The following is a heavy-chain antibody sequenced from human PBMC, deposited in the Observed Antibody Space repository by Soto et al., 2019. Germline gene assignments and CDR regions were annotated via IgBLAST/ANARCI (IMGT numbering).Heavy chain of an antibody. CDR3: ARSEGDDYEFDAFDI. CDR1: GGSISSGGYD. Sequence: QVQLQESGPGLVKPSQTLSLTCTVSGGSISSGGYDWSWIRQHPGMGLEWIGYIYYSGSTYYNPSLKSRVTISVDTSKNQFSLKLSSVTAADTAVYYCARSEGDDYEFDAFDIWGQGTMVTVSS. J-gene: IGHJ3*02. CDR2: IYYSGST. V-gene: IGHV4-31*03. D-gene: IGHD4-17*01.